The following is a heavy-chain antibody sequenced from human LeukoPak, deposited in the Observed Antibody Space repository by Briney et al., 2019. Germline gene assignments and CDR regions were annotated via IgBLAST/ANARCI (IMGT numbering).Heavy chain of an antibody. CDR2: MYYSGST. D-gene: IGHD3-22*01. Sequence: SSETLSLTCTVSGGSISSGDYYWSWIRQPPGKGLEWIAYMYYSGSTYYNPSLKSRVTMSADTSKNQLSLKLSSVSAADTAVYYCARPYYYDSRIDPWGQGILVTVSS. CDR3: ARPYYYDSRIDP. V-gene: IGHV4-30-4*01. CDR1: GGSISSGDYY. J-gene: IGHJ5*02.